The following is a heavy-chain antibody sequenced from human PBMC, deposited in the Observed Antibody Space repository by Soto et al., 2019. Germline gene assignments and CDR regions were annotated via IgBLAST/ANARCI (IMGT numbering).Heavy chain of an antibody. D-gene: IGHD3-3*01. CDR2: IKSKTDGGTT. CDR1: GFTFSNAW. J-gene: IGHJ6*02. Sequence: PGGSLRLSCAASGFTFSNAWMNWVRQAPGKGLEWVGRIKSKTDGGTTDYAAPVKGRFTISRDDSKNTLYLQMNSLKTEDTAVYYCTTVPGVLRFLEWLPAPHYYYYGMDVWGQGTTVTVSS. V-gene: IGHV3-15*07. CDR3: TTVPGVLRFLEWLPAPHYYYYGMDV.